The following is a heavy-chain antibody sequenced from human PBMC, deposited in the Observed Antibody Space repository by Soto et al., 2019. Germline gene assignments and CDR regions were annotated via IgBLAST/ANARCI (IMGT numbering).Heavy chain of an antibody. J-gene: IGHJ5*02. CDR2: ISYDGSNK. V-gene: IGHV3-30-3*01. CDR1: GFTFSSYA. D-gene: IGHD3-3*01. Sequence: LRLSCAASGFTFSSYAMHWVRQAPGKGLEWVAVISYDGSNKYYADSVKGRFTISRDNSKNTLYLQMNSLRAEDTAVYYCARDQYYDFWSGYPNWFDPWGQGTLVTVSS. CDR3: ARDQYYDFWSGYPNWFDP.